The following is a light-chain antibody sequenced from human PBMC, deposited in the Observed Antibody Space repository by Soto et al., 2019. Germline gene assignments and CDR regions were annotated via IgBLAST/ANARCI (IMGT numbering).Light chain of an antibody. CDR1: RDITNY. Sequence: DTQMTQSPSAMSASVGDRVTSTCRASRDITNYVAWFQQKPGQVPKRLIYAASSLHRGVPSRFSGSGSGTEFTLTISSLQPEDFATYYCLQHNTYPHTFGQGTQLEIK. CDR3: LQHNTYPHT. CDR2: AAS. V-gene: IGKV1-17*03. J-gene: IGKJ2*01.